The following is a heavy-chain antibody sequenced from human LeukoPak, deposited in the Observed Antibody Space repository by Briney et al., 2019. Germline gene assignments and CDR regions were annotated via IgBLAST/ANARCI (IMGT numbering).Heavy chain of an antibody. CDR1: GYSISSGYY. CDR3: ARDRDGYNEGDWFDP. D-gene: IGHD5-24*01. J-gene: IGHJ5*02. CDR2: IYHRGST. V-gene: IGHV4-38-2*02. Sequence: SETLSLTCTVSGYSISSGYYWGWIRQPPGKGLEWVGSIYHRGSTYYNPSLRSRVTISVDTSKNQFSLKLSSVTAADTAVYYCARDRDGYNEGDWFDPWGQGTLVTVSS.